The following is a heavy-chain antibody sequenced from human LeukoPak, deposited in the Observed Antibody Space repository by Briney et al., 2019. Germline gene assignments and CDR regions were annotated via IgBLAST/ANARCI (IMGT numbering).Heavy chain of an antibody. CDR1: GGSISSYY. CDR2: IYYSGSI. Sequence: SETLSLTCTVSGGSISSYYWSWIRQPPGKGLERIGYIYYSGSINYNPSLKSRVTISVDTSKNQLSLNLSSVTAADTAVYYCARGVRSVAAAVVDYWGQGTLVTVSS. D-gene: IGHD6-13*01. CDR3: ARGVRSVAAAVVDY. J-gene: IGHJ4*02. V-gene: IGHV4-59*01.